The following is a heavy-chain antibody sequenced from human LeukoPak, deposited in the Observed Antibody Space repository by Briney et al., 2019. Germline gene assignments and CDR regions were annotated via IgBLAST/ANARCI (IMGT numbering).Heavy chain of an antibody. CDR3: ARVSRYDAFDI. J-gene: IGHJ3*02. Sequence: SETLSLTCTVSGGSISSYYWSWIRQPPGKGLEWIGYIYYSGSTNYNPSLKSRVTISVDTSKNQFSLKLSSVTAADTAVYYCARVSRYDAFDIWGQGTTVTVSS. CDR1: GGSISSYY. V-gene: IGHV4-59*01. D-gene: IGHD3-9*01. CDR2: IYYSGST.